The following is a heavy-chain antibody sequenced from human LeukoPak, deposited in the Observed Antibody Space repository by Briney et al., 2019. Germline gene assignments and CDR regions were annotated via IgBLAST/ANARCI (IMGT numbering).Heavy chain of an antibody. CDR1: GYSISSGYY. Sequence: KSSETLSLTCAVSGYSISSGYYWGWIRQPPGKGLEWIGNIYHSGSTYYNPSLKSRVTISVDTSKNQFSLKLSSVTAADTAVYYCARRGYSYGLDYWGQGTLVTVSS. J-gene: IGHJ4*02. V-gene: IGHV4-38-2*01. CDR2: IYHSGST. D-gene: IGHD5-18*01. CDR3: ARRGYSYGLDY.